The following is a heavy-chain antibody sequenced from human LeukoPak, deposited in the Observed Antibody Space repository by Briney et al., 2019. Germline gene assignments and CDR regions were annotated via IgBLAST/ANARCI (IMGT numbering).Heavy chain of an antibody. D-gene: IGHD3-9*01. CDR3: ARDSIPIHGYFDWLLIDY. CDR1: GYTFTSYY. CDR2: INPSGGST. Sequence: ASVKVSCKASGYTFTSYYMHWVRQAPGQGLEWMGIINPSGGSTSYAQKFQGRVTMTRDTSTSTVYMELSSLRSEDTAVYYCARDSIPIHGYFDWLLIDYWGQGTLVTVSS. J-gene: IGHJ4*02. V-gene: IGHV1-46*01.